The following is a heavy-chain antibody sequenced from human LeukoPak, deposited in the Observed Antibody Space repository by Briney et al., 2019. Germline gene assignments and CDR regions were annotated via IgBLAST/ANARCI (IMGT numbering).Heavy chain of an antibody. Sequence: ASVKVSCKVSGYTLTELSMHWVRQAPGKGLEWMGGFDPEDGETIYAQKFQGRVTMTEDTSTDTAYMELSSLRSEDTAVYYCATDSASGYDYVWGSYRKTFDYWGQGTLVTVSS. CDR1: GYTLTELS. V-gene: IGHV1-24*01. J-gene: IGHJ4*02. D-gene: IGHD3-16*02. CDR2: FDPEDGET. CDR3: ATDSASGYDYVWGSYRKTFDY.